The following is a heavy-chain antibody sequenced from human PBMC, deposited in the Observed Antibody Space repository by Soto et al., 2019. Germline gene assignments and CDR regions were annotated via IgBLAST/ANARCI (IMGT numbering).Heavy chain of an antibody. V-gene: IGHV4-61*05. J-gene: IGHJ4*02. CDR2: IYYTGSA. CDR3: ARSDGRY. Sequence: PSETLSLTCSVSGDSISNSRFYWAWIRQPPGEGLEWIGCIYYTGSANYNPSLKSRVTISVDTSKNQFSLKLSSVTAADTAVYYCARSDGRYWGQGTLVTVSS. CDR1: GDSISNSRFY.